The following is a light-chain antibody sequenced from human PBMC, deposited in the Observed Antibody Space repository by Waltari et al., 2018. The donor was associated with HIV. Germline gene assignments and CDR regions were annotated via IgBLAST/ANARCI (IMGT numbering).Light chain of an antibody. CDR3: RQHNSYPLT. CDR1: PSISSW. V-gene: IGKV1-5*03. Sequence: DIQMTQSPSTLSASVGDRVTITCRASPSISSWLAWYQQKPGKAPKLLIYKASSLESGVPSRFSGSGSGTEFTLTISSLQPDDFATYYCRQHNSYPLTFGGGTKVEIK. CDR2: KAS. J-gene: IGKJ4*01.